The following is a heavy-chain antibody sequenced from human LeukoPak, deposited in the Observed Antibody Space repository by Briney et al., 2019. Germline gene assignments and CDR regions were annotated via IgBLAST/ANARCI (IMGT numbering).Heavy chain of an antibody. CDR1: GYTFTGYY. CDR3: ARSVLLIRHLDY. D-gene: IGHD2-15*01. Sequence: ASVKVSCKASGYTFTGYYMHWVRQAPGQGLEWMGIINPSGGSTSYAQKFQGRVTMTRDTSTSTVYMELSSLRSEDTAVYYCARSVLLIRHLDYWGQGTLVTVSS. CDR2: INPSGGST. J-gene: IGHJ4*02. V-gene: IGHV1-46*01.